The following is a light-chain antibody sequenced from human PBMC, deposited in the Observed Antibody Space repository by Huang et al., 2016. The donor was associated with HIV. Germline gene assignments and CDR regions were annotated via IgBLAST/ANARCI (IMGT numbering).Light chain of an antibody. CDR3: MEALKTPYT. CDR2: LGS. CDR1: QSLLHTNAYNS. V-gene: IGKV2-28*01. Sequence: DIVMIQSPLSLPVTPGGPASISCRSSQSLLHTNAYNSLDWFLQKPGQSPQLLIYLGSSRASGVPDRCSGGGSGTRFSLNISRVEAEDAGIYYCMEALKTPYTFGQGTKLEIK. J-gene: IGKJ2*01.